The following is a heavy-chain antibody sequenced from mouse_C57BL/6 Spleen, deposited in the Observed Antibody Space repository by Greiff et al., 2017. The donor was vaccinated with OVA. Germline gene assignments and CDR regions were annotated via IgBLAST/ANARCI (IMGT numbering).Heavy chain of an antibody. CDR3: ARFGTTVVALYYAMDY. CDR1: GYAFSSYW. J-gene: IGHJ4*01. Sequence: VQLQQSGAELVKPGASVKISCKASGYAFSSYWMNWVKQRPGKGLGWIGQIYPGDGDTNYNGKFKGKAPLTADKSSSTAYMQLSSLTSEDSAVYFCARFGTTVVALYYAMDYWGQGTSVTVSS. V-gene: IGHV1-80*01. CDR2: IYPGDGDT. D-gene: IGHD1-1*01.